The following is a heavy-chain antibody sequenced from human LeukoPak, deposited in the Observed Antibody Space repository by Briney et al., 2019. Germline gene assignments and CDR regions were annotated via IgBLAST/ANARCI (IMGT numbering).Heavy chain of an antibody. CDR3: ARAPEWGKANYYYYMDV. D-gene: IGHD1-26*01. CDR2: TNPNSGNT. Sequence: ASVKVSCKASGYTFTSYDINWVRQPTTQGHERMGCTNPNSGNTGYAHKFQGRVTLTRNTSISTAYMELSSLRSEDTAVYYCARAPEWGKANYYYYMDVWGKGTTVTVS. CDR1: GYTFTSYD. J-gene: IGHJ6*03. V-gene: IGHV1-8*01.